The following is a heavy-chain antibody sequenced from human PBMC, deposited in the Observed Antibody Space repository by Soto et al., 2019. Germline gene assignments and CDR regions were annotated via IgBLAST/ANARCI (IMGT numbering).Heavy chain of an antibody. V-gene: IGHV4-59*01. D-gene: IGHD6-13*01. CDR1: GGSSSYYH. J-gene: IGHJ6*02. Sequence: LXLTCTVSGGSSSYYHWTWIRQPPGKGLEWIGFVSDSGRTSYNPSLQSRVTISVDTSRNQFSLRLTSVTAADTAVYYCARDSTRWFPYYGVDVWGPGTTVTVSS. CDR2: VSDSGRT. CDR3: ARDSTRWFPYYGVDV.